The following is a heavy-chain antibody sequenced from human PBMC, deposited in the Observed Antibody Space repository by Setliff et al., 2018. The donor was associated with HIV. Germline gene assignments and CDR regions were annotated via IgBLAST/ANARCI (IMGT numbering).Heavy chain of an antibody. Sequence: PSETLSLTCTVSGDSISNGGFYWTWIRQHPGKGLEWIGYIYYTGNTYYNLSLKSRVTISVDTSKNQFSLKLSSVTAADTAVYYCARVSYDSSGYYIYYYYYMDVWGQGTMVTVSS. CDR1: GDSISNGGFY. J-gene: IGHJ6*03. V-gene: IGHV4-31*03. CDR2: IYYTGNT. D-gene: IGHD3-22*01. CDR3: ARVSYDSSGYYIYYYYYMDV.